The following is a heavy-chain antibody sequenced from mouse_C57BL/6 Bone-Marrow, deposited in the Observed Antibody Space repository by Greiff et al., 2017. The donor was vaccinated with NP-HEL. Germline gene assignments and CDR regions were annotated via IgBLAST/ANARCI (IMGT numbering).Heavy chain of an antibody. CDR3: ARWGDYDGYWYFDV. D-gene: IGHD2-4*01. CDR1: GYTFTDYY. J-gene: IGHJ1*03. CDR2: INPNNGGT. V-gene: IGHV1-26*01. Sequence: EVQLQQSGPELVKPGASVKISCKASGYTFTDYYMNWVKQSHGKSLEWIGDINPNNGGTSYNQKFKGKATLTVDKSSSTAYMELRSLTSEDSAVYDCARWGDYDGYWYFDVWGTGTTVTVSS.